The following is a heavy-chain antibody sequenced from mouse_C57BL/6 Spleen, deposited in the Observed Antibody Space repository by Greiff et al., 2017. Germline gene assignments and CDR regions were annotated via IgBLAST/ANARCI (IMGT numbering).Heavy chain of an antibody. CDR2: ISSGSSTI. CDR1: GFTFSDYG. CDR3: ARPRGDGSSLDY. J-gene: IGHJ2*01. D-gene: IGHD1-1*01. V-gene: IGHV5-17*01. Sequence: EVQGVESGGGLVKPGGSLKLSCAASGFTFSDYGMHWVRQAPEQGLEWVAYISSGSSTIYYADTVKGRFTIARDNAKTTLLLQRTSLGSEDAAMYCCARPRGDGSSLDYWGQGTTLTVSS.